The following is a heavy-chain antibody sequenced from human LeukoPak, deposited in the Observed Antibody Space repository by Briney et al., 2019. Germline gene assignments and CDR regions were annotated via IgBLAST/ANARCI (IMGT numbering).Heavy chain of an antibody. D-gene: IGHD3-3*01. Sequence: AAVKVSCKASGYTFTGYYMHWVRQAPGQGLEWMGRINPNSGGTNYAQKFQGRVTMTRDTSISTAYMELSRLRSDDTAVYYCARSALRIRLWSRYTYYFDYWGQGTLVTVSS. CDR1: GYTFTGYY. CDR2: INPNSGGT. V-gene: IGHV1-2*06. J-gene: IGHJ4*02. CDR3: ARSALRIRLWSRYTYYFDY.